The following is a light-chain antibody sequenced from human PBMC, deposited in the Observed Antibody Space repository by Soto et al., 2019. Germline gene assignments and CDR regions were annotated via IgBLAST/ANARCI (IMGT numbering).Light chain of an antibody. V-gene: IGLV2-14*03. CDR3: TSYTRSRTYV. J-gene: IGLJ1*01. CDR1: GSDVGGYNY. Sequence: QSALTQPASVSGSPGQSITISCTGTGSDVGGYNYVSWYQQHPGKAPKLVIYDVTNRPSGVSNRFSGSKSGNTASLTISGLQAEDEAEYYCTSYTRSRTYVFGTGTKLTVL. CDR2: DVT.